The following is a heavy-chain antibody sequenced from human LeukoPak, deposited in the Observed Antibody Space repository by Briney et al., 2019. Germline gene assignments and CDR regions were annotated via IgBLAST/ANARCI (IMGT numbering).Heavy chain of an antibody. V-gene: IGHV4-34*01. J-gene: IGHJ4*02. Sequence: SETLSLTCAVYGGSFSGYYWSWIRQPPGKGLEWIGEINHSGSTNYNPSLKGRVTISVDTSKNQFSLKLSSVTAADTAVYYCARGGYYGSGSYYLYHYWGQGTLVTVSS. CDR1: GGSFSGYY. CDR3: ARGGYYGSGSYYLYHY. CDR2: INHSGST. D-gene: IGHD3-10*01.